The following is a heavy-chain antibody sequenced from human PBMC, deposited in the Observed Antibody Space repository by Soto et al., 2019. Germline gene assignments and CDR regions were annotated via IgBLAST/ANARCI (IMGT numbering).Heavy chain of an antibody. J-gene: IGHJ4*02. CDR1: GDSISTSNYY. D-gene: IGHD4-17*01. V-gene: IGHV4-39*07. CDR3: ARRGGGDYLFDS. CDR2: LFYSGGT. Sequence: QLQLQESGPGLVKPSETLSLTCSVSGDSISTSNYYWGWIRQPPGKGRQWIGHLFYSGGTYYNPSHKGRVSLSVDTSKNEFTLKLTSITAADTAIYFCARRGGGDYLFDSWGQGILVTVSS.